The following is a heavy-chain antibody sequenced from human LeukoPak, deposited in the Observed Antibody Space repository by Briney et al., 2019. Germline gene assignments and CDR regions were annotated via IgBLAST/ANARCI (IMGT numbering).Heavy chain of an antibody. Sequence: ASVKVSCKASGYTFTGYYMHLVRQAPGQGLEWMGRINPNSGGTNYAQKFQGRVTMTRDTSISTAYMELSRLRSDDPAVYYCARGDTTSRSGFDYWGQGTLVTVSS. V-gene: IGHV1-2*06. CDR2: INPNSGGT. CDR1: GYTFTGYY. D-gene: IGHD3-3*01. J-gene: IGHJ4*02. CDR3: ARGDTTSRSGFDY.